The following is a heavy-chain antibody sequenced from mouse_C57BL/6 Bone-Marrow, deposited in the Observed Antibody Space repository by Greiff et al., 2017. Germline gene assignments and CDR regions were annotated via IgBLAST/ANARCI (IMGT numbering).Heavy chain of an antibody. CDR3: TTKNRYYFDY. CDR1: GFIIKDDY. Sequence: VQLQQSGAELVRPGASVKLSCTASGFIIKDDYMHWVKQRPEQGLEWIGWIDPENGDTEYASKFQGKATITADTSSNTAYLQLSSLTSEDTAVYYCTTKNRYYFDYWGQGTTLTVSS. V-gene: IGHV14-4*01. J-gene: IGHJ2*01. CDR2: IDPENGDT.